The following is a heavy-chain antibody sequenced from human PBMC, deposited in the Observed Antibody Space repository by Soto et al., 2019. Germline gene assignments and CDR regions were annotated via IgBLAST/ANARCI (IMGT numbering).Heavy chain of an antibody. CDR3: ARVSSAAGTNDY. CDR1: GFTFSSYG. J-gene: IGHJ4*02. D-gene: IGHD6-13*01. CDR2: IWYDGSNK. V-gene: IGHV3-33*01. Sequence: GGSLRLSCAASGFTFSSYGMHWVRQAPGKGLEWVAVIWYDGSNKYYADSVKGRFTISRDNSKNTLYLQMNSLRAEDTAVYYCARVSSAAGTNDYWGQGTLVTVSS.